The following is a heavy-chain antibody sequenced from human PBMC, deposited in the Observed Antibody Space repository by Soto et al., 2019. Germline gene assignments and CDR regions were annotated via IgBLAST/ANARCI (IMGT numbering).Heavy chain of an antibody. CDR2: IDPSDSYT. Sequence: EVQLVQSGAEVKKPGESLRISCKGSGYSFTSYWISWVRQMPGKGLEWMGRIDPSDSYTNYSPSFQGHVTISADKSISTAYLQWRSLKASDTAMYYCASRTTVPDYYYYYGMDVWGQGTTVTVSS. V-gene: IGHV5-10-1*01. CDR1: GYSFTSYW. J-gene: IGHJ6*02. CDR3: ASRTTVPDYYYYYGMDV. D-gene: IGHD4-17*01.